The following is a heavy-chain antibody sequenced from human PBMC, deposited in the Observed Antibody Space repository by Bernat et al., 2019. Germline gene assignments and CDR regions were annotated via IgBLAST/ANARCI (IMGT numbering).Heavy chain of an antibody. CDR2: INSDGSVI. J-gene: IGHJ6*03. Sequence: EMQLVESGGGLVQPGGSLRLSCAASGFTFGSYWMHWVRQVPGKGLLWVARINSDGSVIKYADSVKGRFTISRDNAKNTLYLPINSLRAEDTAIYYCAKDGQLTPYFYYYMDVWGRGTTVTVSS. CDR3: AKDGQLTPYFYYYMDV. D-gene: IGHD3-10*01. CDR1: GFTFGSYW. V-gene: IGHV3-74*03.